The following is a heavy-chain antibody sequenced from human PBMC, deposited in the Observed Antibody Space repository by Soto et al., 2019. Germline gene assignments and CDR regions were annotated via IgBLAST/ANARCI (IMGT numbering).Heavy chain of an antibody. D-gene: IGHD3-22*01. V-gene: IGHV3-13*04. Sequence: EVQLVESGGGLVQPGGSLRLSCAASGFTFSSYDMQWVRQATGKGLEWVSAIGTAGDTYYPGSVKGRFTISRENAKNSLYLQMNSLRAGDTAVYYCARSPPGGYHYYYGMDVWGQGTTVPVSS. CDR3: ARSPPGGYHYYYGMDV. CDR1: GFTFSSYD. CDR2: IGTAGDT. J-gene: IGHJ6*02.